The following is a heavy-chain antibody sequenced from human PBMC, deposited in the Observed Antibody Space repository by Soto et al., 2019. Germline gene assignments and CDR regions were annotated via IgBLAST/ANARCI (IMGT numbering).Heavy chain of an antibody. CDR1: GYTFTSYA. D-gene: IGHD2-2*01. J-gene: IGHJ6*02. CDR3: ARHCISTSCYFAYGMDV. Sequence: ASVKVSCKASGYTFTSYAMHWVRQSPGQRLEWVGWINACNGNTKYSQKFQGRVTITRDTSASTAYMELRSLRSEDTAVYYCARHCISTSCYFAYGMDVWGQGSTVTVSS. V-gene: IGHV1-3*01. CDR2: INACNGNT.